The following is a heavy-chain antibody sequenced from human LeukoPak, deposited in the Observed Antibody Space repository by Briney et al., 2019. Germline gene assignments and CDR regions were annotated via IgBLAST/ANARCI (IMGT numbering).Heavy chain of an antibody. CDR1: GFTFSSYA. D-gene: IGHD1-26*01. CDR3: ARGGESYRTGLDY. J-gene: IGHJ4*02. Sequence: GGSLRLSCAASGFTFSSYAMSWVRQAPGKGLEWVSAISGSGGRTYHAVSVKGRFTISRDNSKNTLYLQMNSLRAEDTAVYYCARGGESYRTGLDYWGQGTLVTVSS. V-gene: IGHV3-23*01. CDR2: ISGSGGRT.